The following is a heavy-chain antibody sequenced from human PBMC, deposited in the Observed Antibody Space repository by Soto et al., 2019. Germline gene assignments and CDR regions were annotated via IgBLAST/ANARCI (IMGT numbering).Heavy chain of an antibody. CDR3: ASGIQLWLRRINNGYSG. CDR1: GGTFSTYA. V-gene: IGHV1-69*12. J-gene: IGHJ4*02. D-gene: IGHD5-18*01. CDR2: IIPMFGTA. Sequence: QVQLVQSGAEVKKPESSVKVSCKAPGGTFSTYAISWVRQAPGQGVEWMGGIIPMFGTATYAQRFQDRVTITADESTNTVYMELSSLRSEDTAVYFCASGIQLWLRRINNGYSGWGQGTLVTVSS.